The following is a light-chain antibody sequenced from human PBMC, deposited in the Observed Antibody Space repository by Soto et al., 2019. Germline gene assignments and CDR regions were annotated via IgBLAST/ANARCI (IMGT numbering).Light chain of an antibody. Sequence: DVQMTQSPSTLSAYVGDRVTITCRASQNISTWLAWFQQKPGKAPNLLIYDASSLQSGVPSRFSGSGSGTQFTLTISSLQPEDVAAYYCQKYNSAPLTFGGGSKVDI. J-gene: IGKJ4*01. CDR1: QNISTW. V-gene: IGKV1-5*01. CDR3: QKYNSAPLT. CDR2: DAS.